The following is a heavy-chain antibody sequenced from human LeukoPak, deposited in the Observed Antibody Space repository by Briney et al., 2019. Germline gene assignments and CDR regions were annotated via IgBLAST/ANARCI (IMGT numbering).Heavy chain of an antibody. CDR2: IYSAGSP. V-gene: IGHV3-66*01. J-gene: IGHJ6*02. CDR1: GFTFSDYY. D-gene: IGHD2-2*01. CDR3: ARGLPFTN. Sequence: GGSLRLSCAASGFTFSDYYMSWIRQAPGKGLEWVSVIYSAGSPKYADSVKGRIAISTDNSKNTLYLQMNSLRAEDTAVYYCARGLPFTNWGQGTTVTVSS.